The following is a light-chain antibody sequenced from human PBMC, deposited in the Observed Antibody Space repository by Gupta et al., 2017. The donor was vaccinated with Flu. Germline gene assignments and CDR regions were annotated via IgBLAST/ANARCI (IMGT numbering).Light chain of an antibody. Sequence: VTLGQPASMSCRTSQSRVHSNSNTYLHWFQQRAGQSPRRLLYEGSKRDSGVPDRFSGSGSGTDFTLNISRVEADDVGVYYCNQCESYPCTFGQGTKLEI. J-gene: IGKJ2*02. CDR1: QSRVHSNSNTY. CDR2: EGS. CDR3: NQCESYPCT. V-gene: IGKV2-30*02.